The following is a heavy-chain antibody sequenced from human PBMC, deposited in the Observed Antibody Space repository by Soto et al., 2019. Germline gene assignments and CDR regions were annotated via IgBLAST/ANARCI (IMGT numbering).Heavy chain of an antibody. Sequence: GGSLRLSCAASGFTFATYTMNWVRQAPGKGLEWVSGIYGSGDSTFYADSVKGRFTISRDNSKNTLYLQMTSLRVDDTATYYCARDTGTYRFDAFDIWGQGTMVTVSS. CDR1: GFTFATYT. V-gene: IGHV3-23*01. CDR3: ARDTGTYRFDAFDI. J-gene: IGHJ3*02. D-gene: IGHD1-26*01. CDR2: IYGSGDST.